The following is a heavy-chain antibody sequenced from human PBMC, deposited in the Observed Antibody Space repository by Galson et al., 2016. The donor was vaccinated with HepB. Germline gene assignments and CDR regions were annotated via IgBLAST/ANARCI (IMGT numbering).Heavy chain of an antibody. CDR2: TYYRSQWNY. CDR3: ARAIWLGRGMDV. Sequence: CAISGDSVSNNFAAWVWIRQSPSRGLEWLGRTYYRSQWNYDYAVSVQSRLFITPDTSKNQFSLQLTSVTPGDTAVYYCARAIWLGRGMDVWGQGTTVTVSS. J-gene: IGHJ6*02. CDR1: GDSVSNNFAA. D-gene: IGHD3-10*01. V-gene: IGHV6-1*01.